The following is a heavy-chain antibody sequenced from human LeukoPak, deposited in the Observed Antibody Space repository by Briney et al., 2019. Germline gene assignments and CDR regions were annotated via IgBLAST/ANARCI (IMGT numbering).Heavy chain of an antibody. J-gene: IGHJ4*02. V-gene: IGHV4-61*02. D-gene: IGHD3-22*01. CDR2: IYYSGST. CDR1: GGSISSGSSY. Sequence: SQTLSLTCTVSGGSISSGSSYWSWIRQPAGKGLEWIGSIYYSGSTYYNPSLKSRVTISVDTSKNQFSLKLSSVTAADTAVYYCARVRPHYYDSSGYSLFDYWGQGTLVTVSS. CDR3: ARVRPHYYDSSGYSLFDY.